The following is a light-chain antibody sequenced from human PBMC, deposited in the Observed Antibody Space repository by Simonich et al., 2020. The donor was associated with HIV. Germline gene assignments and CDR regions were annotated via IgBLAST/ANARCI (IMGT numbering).Light chain of an antibody. J-gene: IGKJ5*01. CDR1: QSLLHSDGKTY. CDR2: EVS. V-gene: IGKV2D-29*02. CDR3: MQSVQLPIT. Sequence: DIVMTQTPLSLSVTPGQPASISCNSSQSLLHSDGKTYLYWYLQKPGQSPHLLIHEVSNRSSGVPDRFSGSGSGTDFTLKISRVEAEDIGLYYCMQSVQLPITFGQGTRLEIK.